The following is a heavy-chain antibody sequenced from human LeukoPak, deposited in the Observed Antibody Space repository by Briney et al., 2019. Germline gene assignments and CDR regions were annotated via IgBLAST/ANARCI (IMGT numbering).Heavy chain of an antibody. CDR1: GFTFSSYA. CDR3: HSFGTVAGGLFDY. Sequence: GGSLRLSCAASGFTFSSYAMHWVRQAPGKGLEWVAIISYDGSNKYYADSVKGRFTISRDNSKNTLYLQMNSLRAEDTAVYYCHSFGTVAGGLFDYWGQGTLVTVSS. D-gene: IGHD6-19*01. CDR2: ISYDGSNK. V-gene: IGHV3-30-3*01. J-gene: IGHJ4*02.